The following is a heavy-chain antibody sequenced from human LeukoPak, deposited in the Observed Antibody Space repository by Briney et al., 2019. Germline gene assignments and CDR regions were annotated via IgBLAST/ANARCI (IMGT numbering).Heavy chain of an antibody. CDR2: IYTSGST. CDR3: ARAVPYSSSSEGWFDP. J-gene: IGHJ5*02. Sequence: SETLSLTCTVSGGSISSGDYYWSWIRQPPGKGLEWIGRIYTSGSTNYNPSLKSRVTMSVDTSKNQFSLKLSSVTAADTAVYYCARAVPYSSSSEGWFDPWGQGTLVTVSS. D-gene: IGHD6-6*01. V-gene: IGHV4-61*02. CDR1: GGSISSGDYY.